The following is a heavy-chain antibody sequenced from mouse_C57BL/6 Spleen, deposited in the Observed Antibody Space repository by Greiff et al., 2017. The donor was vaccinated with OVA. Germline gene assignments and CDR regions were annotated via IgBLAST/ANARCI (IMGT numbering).Heavy chain of an antibody. CDR1: GYTFTSYW. V-gene: IGHV1-52*01. CDR2: IDPSDSDT. CDR3: ASWCYGNHYYAKGY. Sequence: VQLQQPGAELVRPGSSVKLSCKASGYTFTSYWMHWVKQRPIQGLEWIGNIDPSDSDTHYNQKFKDKATLTVDKSSSTAYMQLSSLTSEDSAVYYGASWCYGNHYYAKGYWGQGTSVTVAS. J-gene: IGHJ4*01. D-gene: IGHD2-1*01.